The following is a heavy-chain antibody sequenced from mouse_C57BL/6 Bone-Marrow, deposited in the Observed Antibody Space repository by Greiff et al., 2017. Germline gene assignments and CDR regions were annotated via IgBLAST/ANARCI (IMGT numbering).Heavy chain of an antibody. CDR1: GFTFSSYA. CDR2: ISSGGDYI. J-gene: IGHJ3*01. CDR3: TGGTGTEEFTY. V-gene: IGHV5-9-1*02. Sequence: EVQLMESGEGLVKPGGSLKLSCAASGFTFSSYAMSWFRQTPEKRLEWVAYISSGGDYIYYADTVKGGFTLSRDNARNTMYLQMSRLKSDDTAMDYCTGGTGTEEFTYWGQGTLVTVSS. D-gene: IGHD3-1*01.